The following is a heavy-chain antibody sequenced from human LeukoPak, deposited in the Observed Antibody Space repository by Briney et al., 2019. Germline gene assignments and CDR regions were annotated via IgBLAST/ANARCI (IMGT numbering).Heavy chain of an antibody. D-gene: IGHD6-25*01. J-gene: IGHJ4*02. CDR1: GGSISSSSYY. CDR3: ACWGIAAAGQQPNYDY. Sequence: SSETLSLTCTVSGGSISSSSYYWGWIRQPPGKGLEWIGSIYYSGSTYYNPSLKSRVTISVDTSKNQFSLKLSSVTAADTAVYYCACWGIAAAGQQPNYDYWGQGTLVTVSS. V-gene: IGHV4-39*01. CDR2: IYYSGST.